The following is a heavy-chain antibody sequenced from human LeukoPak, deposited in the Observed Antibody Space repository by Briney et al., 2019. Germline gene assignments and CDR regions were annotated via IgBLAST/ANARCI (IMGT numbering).Heavy chain of an antibody. V-gene: IGHV1-3*01. CDR2: INAGNGNT. J-gene: IGHJ4*02. CDR1: GYSFTSYW. Sequence: GESLKISCKGSGYSFTSYWIGWVRQAPGQRLEWMGWINAGNGNTKYSQKFQGRVTITRDTSASTAYMELSSLKSEDTAVYYCASFIAAADNYWGQGTLVTVSS. D-gene: IGHD6-13*01. CDR3: ASFIAAADNY.